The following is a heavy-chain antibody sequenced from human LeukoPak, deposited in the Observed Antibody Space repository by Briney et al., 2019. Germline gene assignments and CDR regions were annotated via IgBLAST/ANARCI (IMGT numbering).Heavy chain of an antibody. CDR2: MNPNSGGT. J-gene: IGHJ4*02. CDR3: ARDFGLLIRPPAKPTDY. D-gene: IGHD2-15*01. CDR1: GYTFTGYY. Sequence: GASVKVSCKASGYTFTGYYMHWVRRAPGQGLEWMGWMNPNSGGTNYAQKFQGRVTMTRDTSISTAYMELSRLRSDDTAVYYCARDFGLLIRPPAKPTDYWGQGTLVTVSS. V-gene: IGHV1-2*02.